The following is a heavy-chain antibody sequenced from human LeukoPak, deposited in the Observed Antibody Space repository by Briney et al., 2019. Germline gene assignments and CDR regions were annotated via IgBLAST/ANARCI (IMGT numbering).Heavy chain of an antibody. D-gene: IGHD3-3*01. CDR3: AREAYYDFWSGYYYFDY. J-gene: IGHJ4*02. CDR1: GYTFTSYG. V-gene: IGHV1-18*01. CDR2: ISAYNGNT. Sequence: ASVKVSCKASGYTFTSYGISWVRQAPGRGLEWMGWISAYNGNTNYAQKLQGRVTMTTDTSTSTAYMELRSLRSDDTAVYYCAREAYYDFWSGYYYFDYWGQGTLVTVSS.